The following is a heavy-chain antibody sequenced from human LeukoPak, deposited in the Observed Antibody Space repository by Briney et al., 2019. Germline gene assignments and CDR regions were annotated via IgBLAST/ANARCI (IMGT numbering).Heavy chain of an antibody. CDR3: ARNKRSTLAYDY. V-gene: IGHV1-2*02. J-gene: IGHJ4*02. CDR2: INPNSGGT. CDR1: GYTFTGYY. Sequence: GASVKVSCKASGYTFTGYYLHWVRQALGQGLEWMGWINPNSGGTNYAQKFQGRVTMTSDTSISTAYMELSRLTSDDTAVYYCARNKRSTLAYDYWGQGTLVTVSS. D-gene: IGHD2-21*01.